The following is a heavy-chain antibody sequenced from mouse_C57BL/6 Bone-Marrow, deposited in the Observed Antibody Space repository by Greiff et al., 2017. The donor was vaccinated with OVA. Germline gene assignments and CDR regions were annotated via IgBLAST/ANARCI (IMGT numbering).Heavy chain of an antibody. Sequence: VQLNESGPGLVAPSQRLSITCTVSGFSLTSYGVHWVRQPPGKGLEWLVVIWSDGSTTYNSALKSRLSISKDNSKSQVFLKMNSLQTDDTDMYYCARNDYDGGYAMDDWGQGTSVTVSS. CDR2: IWSDGST. V-gene: IGHV2-6*02. D-gene: IGHD2-4*01. CDR1: GFSLTSYG. J-gene: IGHJ4*01. CDR3: ARNDYDGGYAMDD.